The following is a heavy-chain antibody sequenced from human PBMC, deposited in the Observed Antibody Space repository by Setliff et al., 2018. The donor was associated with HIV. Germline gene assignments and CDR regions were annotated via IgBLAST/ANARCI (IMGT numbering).Heavy chain of an antibody. V-gene: IGHV4-38-2*01. CDR1: GYSMSSGYY. D-gene: IGHD2-2*01. CDR3: ARHAAGPDGPFDY. J-gene: IGHJ4*02. CDR2: VYHTGST. Sequence: SETLSLTCGVSGYSMSSGYYWGWIRQPPGKGLEGIGNVYHTGSTYYNPSLKSRVTISVDTSKNQFSLKLSSVIAADTAVYYCARHAAGPDGPFDYWGQGTLVTVSS.